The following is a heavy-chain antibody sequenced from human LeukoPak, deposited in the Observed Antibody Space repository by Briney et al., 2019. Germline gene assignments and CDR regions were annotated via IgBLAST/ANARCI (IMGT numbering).Heavy chain of an antibody. J-gene: IGHJ4*02. Sequence: ASVKVSCKASGYTFTSYGISWVRQAPGQGLEWMGWISAYNGNTNYAQKLQGRVTMTTGTSTSTAYMELRSLRSDDTAVYYCARESIAAAGITLYYFDYWGQGTLVTVSS. D-gene: IGHD6-13*01. CDR1: GYTFTSYG. CDR2: ISAYNGNT. CDR3: ARESIAAAGITLYYFDY. V-gene: IGHV1-18*01.